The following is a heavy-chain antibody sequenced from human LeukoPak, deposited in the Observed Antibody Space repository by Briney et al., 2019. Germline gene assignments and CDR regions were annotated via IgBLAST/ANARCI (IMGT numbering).Heavy chain of an antibody. CDR3: AKDSSVAGY. V-gene: IGHV3-23*01. CDR1: GFTFSSYA. CDR2: ISGSGGST. Sequence: GGSLRLSCAASGFTFSSYAMRWVPQAPGKGLEWVSAISGSGGSTYYADSVKGRFTISRDNSKNTLYLQMNSLRAEDTAVYYWAKDSSVAGYWGQGTLVTVSS. J-gene: IGHJ4*02. D-gene: IGHD6-19*01.